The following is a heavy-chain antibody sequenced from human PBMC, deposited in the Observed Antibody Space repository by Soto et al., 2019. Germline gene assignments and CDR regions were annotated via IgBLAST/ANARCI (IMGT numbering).Heavy chain of an antibody. Sequence: EASVKVSCKASGYTFTSYYMNWVRQAPGQGLEWLGIINPIFGTANYAQKFQGRVTITADESTSTAYMELSSLRSEDTAVYYCARYIAARRRGYYYYGMDVWGQGTTVTVSS. CDR3: ARYIAARRRGYYYYGMDV. CDR1: GYTFTSYY. CDR2: INPIFGTA. D-gene: IGHD6-6*01. J-gene: IGHJ6*02. V-gene: IGHV1-69*13.